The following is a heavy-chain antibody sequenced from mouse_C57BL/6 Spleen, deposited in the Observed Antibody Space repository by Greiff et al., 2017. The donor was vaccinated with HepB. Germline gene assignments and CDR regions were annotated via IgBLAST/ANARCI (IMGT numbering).Heavy chain of an antibody. D-gene: IGHD4-1*02. Sequence: EVQLVESGPGLVKPSQSLSLTCSVTGYSITSGYYWNWIRQFPGNKLEWMGYISYDGSNNYNPSLKNRISITRDTSKNQFFLKLNSVTTEDTATYYCARDPSTGTWFAYWGQGTLVTVSA. J-gene: IGHJ3*01. V-gene: IGHV3-6*01. CDR2: ISYDGSN. CDR1: GYSITSGYY. CDR3: ARDPSTGTWFAY.